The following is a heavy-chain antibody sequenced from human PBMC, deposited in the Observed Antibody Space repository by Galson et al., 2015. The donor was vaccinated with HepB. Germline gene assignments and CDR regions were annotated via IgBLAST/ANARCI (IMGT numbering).Heavy chain of an antibody. V-gene: IGHV1-46*01. Sequence: SVTVSCKASGYTFTNYYMHWLRQAPGQGLEWMGIINPSGGGTIYARKFQGRVTMTRDTSTNTVYMDLSTLRSEDTAIYFCARDLSTCSNGNCYSGYFDYWGQGTLVTVSS. CDR1: GYTFTNYY. J-gene: IGHJ4*02. CDR2: INPSGGGT. CDR3: ARDLSTCSNGNCYSGYFDY. D-gene: IGHD2-15*01.